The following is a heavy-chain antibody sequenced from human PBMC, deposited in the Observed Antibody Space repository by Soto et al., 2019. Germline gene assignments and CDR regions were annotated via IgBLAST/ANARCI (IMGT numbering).Heavy chain of an antibody. J-gene: IGHJ5*02. CDR2: ISYDGSNK. V-gene: IGHV3-30*03. CDR3: AESPHDYGEMRFDP. Sequence: QVQLVESGGGVVQPGRSLRLSCAASGFTFSSYGMHWVRQAPGKGLEWVAVISYDGSNKYYADSVKGRFTSSRDNSKNTLYLQMNSLRAEDTAVYYCAESPHDYGEMRFDPWGQGTLVTVSS. D-gene: IGHD4-17*01. CDR1: GFTFSSYG.